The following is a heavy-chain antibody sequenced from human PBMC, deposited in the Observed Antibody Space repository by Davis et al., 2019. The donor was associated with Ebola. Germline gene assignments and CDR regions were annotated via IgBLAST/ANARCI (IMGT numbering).Heavy chain of an antibody. Sequence: ASVKVSCKASGYTFTSYGITWVRQAPGQGLEWMGWVSGFTRNTIYAQKFKGRVTLTIDTSTDTAYMELWSLGPDDTAVYYCARDKPYSSSSSPSGDFWGQGTLVTVSS. V-gene: IGHV1-18*01. D-gene: IGHD6-6*01. CDR2: VSGFTRNT. CDR1: GYTFTSYG. CDR3: ARDKPYSSSSSPSGDF. J-gene: IGHJ4*02.